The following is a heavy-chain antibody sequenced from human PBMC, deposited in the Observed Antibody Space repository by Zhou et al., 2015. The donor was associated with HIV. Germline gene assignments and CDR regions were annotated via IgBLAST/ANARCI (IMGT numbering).Heavy chain of an antibody. CDR1: GGTFSSYA. J-gene: IGHJ5*02. CDR2: IIPIFGTA. V-gene: IGHV1-69*01. Sequence: QVQLVQSGAEVKKPGSSVKVSCKASGGTFSSYAISWVRQAPGQGLEWMGGIIPIFGTANYAQKFQGRVTITADESTSTAYMELSSLRSEDTAVYYCACQITMVRGATGYNWFDPWGQGTLVTVSS. CDR3: ACQITMVRGATGYNWFDP. D-gene: IGHD3-10*01.